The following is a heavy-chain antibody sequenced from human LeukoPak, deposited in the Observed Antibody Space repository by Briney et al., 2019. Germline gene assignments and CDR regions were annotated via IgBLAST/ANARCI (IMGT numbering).Heavy chain of an antibody. J-gene: IGHJ6*02. D-gene: IGHD3-3*01. CDR1: GFTFSSYS. CDR3: ARGTYYDFWSGYYEGVSYGMDV. CDR2: ISSSSSYI. Sequence: PGGSLRLSCAASGFTFSSYSMNWVRQAPGKGLEWVSSISSSSSYIYYADSVKGRFTISRDKAKNSLYLQMNSLRAEDTAVYYCARGTYYDFWSGYYEGVSYGMDVWGQGTTVTVSS. V-gene: IGHV3-21*01.